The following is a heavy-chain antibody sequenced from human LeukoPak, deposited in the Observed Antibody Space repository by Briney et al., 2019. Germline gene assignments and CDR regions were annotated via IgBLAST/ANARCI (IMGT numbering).Heavy chain of an antibody. CDR3: GRNTGSYYFGY. CDR1: GFTFSSYE. Sequence: GGSLRLSCAASGFTFSSYEMNWVRQAPGKGLEWVSYISSSGSTIYYADSVKGRFTISRDNAKNSLYLQMNSLRAEDTAVYYCGRNTGSYYFGYWGQGTLVTVSS. CDR2: ISSSGSTI. D-gene: IGHD7-27*01. V-gene: IGHV3-48*03. J-gene: IGHJ4*02.